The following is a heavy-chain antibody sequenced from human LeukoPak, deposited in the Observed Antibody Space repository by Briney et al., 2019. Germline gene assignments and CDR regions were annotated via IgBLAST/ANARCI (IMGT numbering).Heavy chain of an antibody. Sequence: GGSLRLSCAASGFTFDDYGMSWVRQAPGKGLEWVSGINSDGSSIMYADSVKGRFTISRDNARNTLYLQINSLRAEDTAVYYCARDGGGSVDFDYWGQGTLVTVSS. CDR3: ARDGGGSVDFDY. CDR1: GFTFDDYG. V-gene: IGHV3-20*04. CDR2: INSDGSSI. D-gene: IGHD5-24*01. J-gene: IGHJ4*02.